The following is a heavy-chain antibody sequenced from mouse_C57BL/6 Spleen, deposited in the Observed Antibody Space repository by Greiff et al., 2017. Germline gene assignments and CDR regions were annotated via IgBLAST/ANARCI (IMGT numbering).Heavy chain of an antibody. CDR2: IYPGSGNT. D-gene: IGHD3-1*01. J-gene: IGHJ4*01. Sequence: QVQLQQSGPELVKPGASVKISCKASGYSFTSYYIHWVQQRPGQGLEWIGWIYPGSGNTKYNEKFKGKATLTADTSSSTAYMQLSSLTSEDSAVYYCARSGDSYAMDYWGQGTSVTVSS. CDR3: ARSGDSYAMDY. CDR1: GYSFTSYY. V-gene: IGHV1-66*01.